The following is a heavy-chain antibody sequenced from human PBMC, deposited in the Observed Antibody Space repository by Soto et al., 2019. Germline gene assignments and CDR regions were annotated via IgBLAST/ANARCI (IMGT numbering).Heavy chain of an antibody. Sequence: PGGSLRLSCAASGFTFSSYAMHWVRQAPGKGLEWVAVISYDGSRKYYADSVKGRFTISRDNSKSTLYLQMNSLRAEDTAVYYCASLGGGYVGGLPHWGQGTLVTVSS. CDR1: GFTFSSYA. D-gene: IGHD5-12*01. CDR3: ASLGGGYVGGLPH. CDR2: ISYDGSRK. V-gene: IGHV3-30*03. J-gene: IGHJ4*02.